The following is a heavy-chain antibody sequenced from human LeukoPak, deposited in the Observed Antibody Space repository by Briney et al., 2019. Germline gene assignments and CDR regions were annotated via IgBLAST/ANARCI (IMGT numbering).Heavy chain of an antibody. V-gene: IGHV3-11*06. CDR2: ISSSSTYT. CDR3: AREPSKQHLDI. CDR1: GFTFSHYY. J-gene: IGHJ4*02. D-gene: IGHD6-13*01. Sequence: GGSLRLSCEASGFTFSHYYMTWIRQAPGKGLEWVSYISSSSTYTNYADSVKGRFTISRDNAKNSLYLQMYSLRAEDTAVYYCAREPSKQHLDIWGQGTLVTVSS.